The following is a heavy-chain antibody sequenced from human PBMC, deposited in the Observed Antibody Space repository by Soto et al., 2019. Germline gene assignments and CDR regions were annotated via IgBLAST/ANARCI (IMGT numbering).Heavy chain of an antibody. CDR1: GYTFTTYA. CDR3: AGGGEVCTPPSCYMIDY. V-gene: IGHV1-3*01. D-gene: IGHD2-2*02. Sequence: QVQLVQSGAEVKKPGASVMVSCQASGYTFTTYAMHWVRQAPGQRLEWMGWINAGNGYTKYSQKFQGRVTITRDTAAARANRELSGLRSENTVVFYGAGGGEVCTPPSCYMIDYWVQEPLVTLS. CDR2: INAGNGYT. J-gene: IGHJ4*02.